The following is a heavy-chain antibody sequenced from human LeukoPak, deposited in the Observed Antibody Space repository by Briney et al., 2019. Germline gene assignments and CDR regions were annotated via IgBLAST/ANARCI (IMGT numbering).Heavy chain of an antibody. CDR1: GFTFSSYA. J-gene: IGHJ6*02. V-gene: IGHV3-23*01. CDR2: ISGSGGST. Sequence: PGGSLRLSCAASGFTFSSYAMSWVRQAPGKGLEWVSAISGSGGSTYYADSVKGRFTISRDNSKNTLYLQMNSLRAEDTAVYYCAKAVYGDPTSGMDVWGQGTTVTVSS. CDR3: AKAVYGDPTSGMDV. D-gene: IGHD4-17*01.